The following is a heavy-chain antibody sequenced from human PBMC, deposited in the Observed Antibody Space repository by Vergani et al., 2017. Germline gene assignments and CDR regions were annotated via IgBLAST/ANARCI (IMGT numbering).Heavy chain of an antibody. CDR2: ISYDGSNK. V-gene: IGHV3-30*01. J-gene: IGHJ6*02. Sequence: QVQLVESGGGVVQPGRSLRLSCAASGFTFSSYAMHWVRQAPGKGLEWVAVISYDGSNKYYADSVKGRFTISRDNSKNTLYLQMNSLRAEDTAVYYCARSGKGLLWFGELLSDYYYGMDVWGQGTTVTVSS. CDR3: ARSGKGLLWFGELLSDYYYGMDV. CDR1: GFTFSSYA. D-gene: IGHD3-10*01.